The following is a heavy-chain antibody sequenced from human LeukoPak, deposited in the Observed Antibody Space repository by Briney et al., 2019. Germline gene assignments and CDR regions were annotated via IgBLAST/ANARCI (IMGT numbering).Heavy chain of an antibody. J-gene: IGHJ5*02. V-gene: IGHV4-59*01. D-gene: IGHD2-2*01. CDR2: IYYSGST. CDR1: GGSISSYY. CDR3: AGGAAEPAAKGINWFDP. Sequence: SETLSLTCTVSGGSISSYYWSWIRQPPGKGLEWIGYIYYSGSTNYNPSLKSRVTISVDTSKNQFSLKLSSVTAADTAVYYCAGGAAEPAAKGINWFDPWGQGTLVTVSS.